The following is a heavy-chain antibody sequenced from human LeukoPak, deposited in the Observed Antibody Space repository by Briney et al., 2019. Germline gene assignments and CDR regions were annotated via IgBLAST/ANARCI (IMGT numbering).Heavy chain of an antibody. D-gene: IGHD5-24*01. CDR3: VGWLQFHRQPKFRDY. Sequence: PSGTLSLTCAVYGGSFSGYYWSWIRQPPGKGLEWIGEINHSGSTNYNPPLKSRVTISVDTSKNQFSLKLSSVTAADTAVYYCVGWLQFHRQPKFRDYWGQGTLVTVSS. V-gene: IGHV4-34*01. CDR2: INHSGST. J-gene: IGHJ4*02. CDR1: GGSFSGYY.